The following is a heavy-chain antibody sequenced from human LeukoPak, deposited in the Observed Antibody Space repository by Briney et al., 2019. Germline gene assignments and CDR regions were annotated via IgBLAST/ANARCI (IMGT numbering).Heavy chain of an antibody. CDR2: ISYDGSNK. CDR1: GFTFSTYG. D-gene: IGHD3-22*01. CDR3: AKLSTMIVVDPGWFDY. Sequence: GGSLRLSCAASGFTFSTYGMHWVRQAPGKGLEWVAVISYDGSNKYYADSVKGRFTISGDNSKNTLYLQMNSLRAEDTAVYYCAKLSTMIVVDPGWFDYWGQGTLVTVSS. J-gene: IGHJ4*02. V-gene: IGHV3-30*18.